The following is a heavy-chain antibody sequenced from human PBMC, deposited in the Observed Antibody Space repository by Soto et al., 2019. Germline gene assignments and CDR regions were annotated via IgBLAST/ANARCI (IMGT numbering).Heavy chain of an antibody. Sequence: PGESLKISCNGSGYTFSTYWIAWVRQMPGKGLEWMGIIYPGDSDTKYSPAFQGQVTISADKPINTAYLQWTSLEASDTAMYYCARKFAPEFFDSWGQGTLVTVSS. CDR2: IYPGDSDT. J-gene: IGHJ4*02. CDR1: GYTFSTYW. CDR3: ARKFAPEFFDS. V-gene: IGHV5-51*01. D-gene: IGHD3-10*01.